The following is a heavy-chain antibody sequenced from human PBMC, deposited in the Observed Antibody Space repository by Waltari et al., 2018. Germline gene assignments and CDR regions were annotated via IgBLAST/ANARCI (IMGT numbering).Heavy chain of an antibody. CDR1: EFSCSYHY. D-gene: IGHD2-8*01. CDR3: ACGFSNDGAYLFY. J-gene: IGHJ4*02. Sequence: EVQLVETGGGLIQPGGSLRLSCAASEFSCSYHYLAWVRQATGKGLECVSIIHVSDNAYYADSVKGRFTISRDNSKNTLFLQMNSLKVEDTAIYYCACGFSNDGAYLFYWGQGTLVTVSS. V-gene: IGHV3-53*02. CDR2: IHVSDNA.